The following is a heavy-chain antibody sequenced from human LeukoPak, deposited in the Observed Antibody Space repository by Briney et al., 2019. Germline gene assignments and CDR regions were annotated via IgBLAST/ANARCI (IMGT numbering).Heavy chain of an antibody. CDR1: GGTFSSYA. J-gene: IGHJ4*02. CDR2: IIPIFGTA. CDR3: ASPTLDYYDSQYYFDY. D-gene: IGHD3-22*01. V-gene: IGHV1-69*13. Sequence: ASVKVSCKASGGTFSSYAISWVRQAPGQGLEWMGGIIPIFGTANYAQKFQGRVTITADESTSTAYMELSSLRSEDTAVYYCASPTLDYYDSQYYFDYWGQGTLVTVSS.